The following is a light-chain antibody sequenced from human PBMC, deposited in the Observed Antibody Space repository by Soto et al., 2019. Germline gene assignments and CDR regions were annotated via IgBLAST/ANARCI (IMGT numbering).Light chain of an antibody. CDR2: DVS. CDR3: SSYAGSNIVV. V-gene: IGLV2-8*01. J-gene: IGLJ2*01. CDR1: SSDVGGYNY. Sequence: QSALTQPPSASGSPGQSVTISCTGSSSDVGGYNYVSWYQQHPGKAPKLMIYDVSKRPSGVPDRFSGYKSGNTASLTVSGLQAEDEADYYCSSYAGSNIVVFGGGTQLTVL.